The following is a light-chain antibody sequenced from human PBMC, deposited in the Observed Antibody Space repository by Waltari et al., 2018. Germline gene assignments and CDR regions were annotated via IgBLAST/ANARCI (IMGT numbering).Light chain of an antibody. Sequence: IQMTQSPSTLSASVGDRVTITCRASQSIISWLAWYQQKQGKATKLLIYKAACLESGVPSRFSVRGSGTEFTLTISSLQPDDFATYYCQQYNSYSPWTFGQGTKVEIK. CDR1: QSIISW. CDR2: KAA. J-gene: IGKJ1*01. V-gene: IGKV1-5*03. CDR3: QQYNSYSPWT.